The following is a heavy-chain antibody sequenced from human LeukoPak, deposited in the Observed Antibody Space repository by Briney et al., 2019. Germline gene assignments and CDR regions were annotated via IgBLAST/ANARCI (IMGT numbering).Heavy chain of an antibody. CDR3: ARVDIAAAGDFDY. D-gene: IGHD6-13*01. CDR1: GFTFSSYS. Sequence: SGGPLRLSCAASGFTFSSYSMNWVRQAPGKGLVWVSSISSSSSYIYYADSVKGRFTISRDNAKNSLYLQMNSLRAEDTAVYYCARVDIAAAGDFDYWGQGTLVTVSS. V-gene: IGHV3-21*01. J-gene: IGHJ4*02. CDR2: ISSSSSYI.